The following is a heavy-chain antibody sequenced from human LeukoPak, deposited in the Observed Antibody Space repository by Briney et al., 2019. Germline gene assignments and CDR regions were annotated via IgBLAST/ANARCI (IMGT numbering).Heavy chain of an antibody. J-gene: IGHJ4*02. D-gene: IGHD6-19*01. CDR2: ISGSGGST. CDR3: ATVAVAGTLCCVY. Sequence: GGSLRLSCAASGFTFSSYAMSWVRQAPGEGLEWVSAISGSGGSTYYADSVKGRFTISRDNSKNTLYLQMNSLRAEDTAVYYCATVAVAGTLCCVYWGQGTLVTVSS. CDR1: GFTFSSYA. V-gene: IGHV3-23*01.